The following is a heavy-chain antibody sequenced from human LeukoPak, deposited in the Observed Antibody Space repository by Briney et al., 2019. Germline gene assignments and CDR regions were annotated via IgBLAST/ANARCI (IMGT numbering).Heavy chain of an antibody. V-gene: IGHV1-69*13. CDR2: IIPIFGTA. J-gene: IGHJ4*02. Sequence: ASVKVSCKASGGTFSSYAISWVRQAPGQGLEWMGGIIPIFGTANYAQKFQGRVTITADEYTSPAYMELSSLRSEDTAVYYCAEGGGVITTFDYWGQGTLVTVSS. CDR1: GGTFSSYA. D-gene: IGHD3-22*01. CDR3: AEGGGVITTFDY.